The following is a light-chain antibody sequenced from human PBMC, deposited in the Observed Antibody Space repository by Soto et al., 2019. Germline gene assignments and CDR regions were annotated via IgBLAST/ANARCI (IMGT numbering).Light chain of an antibody. J-gene: IGKJ4*01. CDR3: QHLNTYPLT. Sequence: DIQLTHSPSFLSASIGDRVTITCRASQGIRSFLAWYQQKPGKAPNLLISGASILRTGVPSRFSGSGSGTEFTLTISSLQPDDFATYYCQHLNTYPLTFGGGTKVDIK. CDR1: QGIRSF. CDR2: GAS. V-gene: IGKV1-9*01.